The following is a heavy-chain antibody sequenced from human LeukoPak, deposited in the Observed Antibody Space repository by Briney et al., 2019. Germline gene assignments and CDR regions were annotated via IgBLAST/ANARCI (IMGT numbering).Heavy chain of an antibody. Sequence: SAKVSCKASGGTFSSYAISWVRQAPGQGLEWMGGIIPIFGTANYAQKFQGRVTITTDESTSTAYMELSSLRSEDTAVYYCARARGDFWGGYYTRYYYYYMDVWGKGTTVTVSS. CDR2: IIPIFGTA. J-gene: IGHJ6*03. CDR1: GGTFSSYA. CDR3: ARARGDFWGGYYTRYYYYYMDV. D-gene: IGHD3-3*01. V-gene: IGHV1-69*05.